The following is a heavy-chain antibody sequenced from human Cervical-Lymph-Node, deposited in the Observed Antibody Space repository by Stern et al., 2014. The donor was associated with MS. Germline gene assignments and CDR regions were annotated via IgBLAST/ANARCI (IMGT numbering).Heavy chain of an antibody. D-gene: IGHD3-10*01. J-gene: IGHJ4*02. Sequence: QVQLVQSGPELKKPGASVKVSCKASGYTFTSYYIHWVRQAPGQGLEWMGRISPNSGKTNYAPKFHGRVTMTTVTSSSTAYMELSRLTYDDTAFYYCVRRVDEAGNDYWGQGTLVTVSS. CDR1: GYTFTSYY. V-gene: IGHV1-2*06. CDR2: ISPNSGKT. CDR3: VRRVDEAGNDY.